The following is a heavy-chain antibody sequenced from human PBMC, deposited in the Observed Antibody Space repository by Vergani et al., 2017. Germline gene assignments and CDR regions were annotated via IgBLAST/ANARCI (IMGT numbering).Heavy chain of an antibody. CDR3: AREPRGYSYALFDY. D-gene: IGHD5-18*01. Sequence: QGQLVQSGAEVKKPGSSVKVSCKASGGTFSSYAISWVRQAPGQGLEWMGRIIPIFGTANYAQKFQGRVTITADESTSTAYMELSSLRSEDTAVYYCAREPRGYSYALFDYWGQGTLVTVSS. CDR1: GGTFSSYA. J-gene: IGHJ4*02. V-gene: IGHV1-69*13. CDR2: IIPIFGTA.